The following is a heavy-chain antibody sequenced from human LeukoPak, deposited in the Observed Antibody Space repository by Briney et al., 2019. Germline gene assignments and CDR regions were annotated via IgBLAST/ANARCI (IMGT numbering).Heavy chain of an antibody. J-gene: IGHJ5*02. V-gene: IGHV4-39*07. CDR3: ARWWELLYWFDP. CDR2: IYYSGST. Sequence: PSETLSLTCTVSGGSISSSSYYWGWIRQPPGKGLEWIGSIYYSGSTYYNPSLKSRVTISVDTSKNQFSLKLSSVTAADTAVYYCARWWELLYWFDPWGQGALVTVSS. D-gene: IGHD1-26*01. CDR1: GGSISSSSYY.